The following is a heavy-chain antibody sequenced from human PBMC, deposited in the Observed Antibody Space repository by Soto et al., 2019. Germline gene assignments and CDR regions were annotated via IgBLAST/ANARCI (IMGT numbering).Heavy chain of an antibody. D-gene: IGHD1-26*01. Sequence: ASVKVSCKASGYTFTSYGISWVRQAPGQGLEWMGWISAYNGNTNYAQKLQGRVTMTTDTSTSTAYRELRSLRSDDTAVYYCASGQWELLHYYYGMDVWGQGTTVTVS. CDR1: GYTFTSYG. J-gene: IGHJ6*02. CDR3: ASGQWELLHYYYGMDV. V-gene: IGHV1-18*01. CDR2: ISAYNGNT.